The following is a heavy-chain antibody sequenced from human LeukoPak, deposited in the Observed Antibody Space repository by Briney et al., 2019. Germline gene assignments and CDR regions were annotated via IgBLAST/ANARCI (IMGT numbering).Heavy chain of an antibody. J-gene: IGHJ4*02. Sequence: PGGSLRLSCAASGFTFSSYEMNWVRQAPGKGLEWVANIKQDGSEKYYVDSVKGRFTISRDNAKNSLYLQMNSLRAEDTAVYYCARSPHYYYDSSGRYFYYWGQGTLVTVSS. D-gene: IGHD3-22*01. CDR2: IKQDGSEK. CDR1: GFTFSSYE. CDR3: ARSPHYYYDSSGRYFYY. V-gene: IGHV3-7*01.